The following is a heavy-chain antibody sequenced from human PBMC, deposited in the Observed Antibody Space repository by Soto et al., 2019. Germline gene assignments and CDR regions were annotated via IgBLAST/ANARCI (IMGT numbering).Heavy chain of an antibody. CDR1: GVTISSYC. Sequence: PSGALTLTCTVSGVTISSYCLSWVRQPPGKGLEWISYIYYSGSTIYYPSLKRRVTISVDTSKNQFSLQLSSVTAADTGVYYCESDPEGADFWGQGTMVTVSS. V-gene: IGHV4-59*01. CDR2: IYYSGST. J-gene: IGHJ4*02. D-gene: IGHD3-16*01. CDR3: ESDPEGADF.